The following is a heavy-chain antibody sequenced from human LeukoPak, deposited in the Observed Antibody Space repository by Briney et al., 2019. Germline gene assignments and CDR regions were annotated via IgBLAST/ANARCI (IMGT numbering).Heavy chain of an antibody. Sequence: ASVKVSCKASGYTFTGYYMHWVRQPPGQGLEWMGWINPNSGGTNYAQKFQGRVTMTRDTSISTAYMELSRLRSDDTAVYYCAREESVNFVVWHWGQGTLVTVS. CDR3: AREESVNFVVWH. D-gene: IGHD3-16*01. CDR1: GYTFTGYY. CDR2: INPNSGGT. J-gene: IGHJ4*02. V-gene: IGHV1-2*02.